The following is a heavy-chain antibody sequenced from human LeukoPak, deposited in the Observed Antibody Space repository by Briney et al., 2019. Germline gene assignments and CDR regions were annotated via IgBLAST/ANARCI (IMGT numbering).Heavy chain of an antibody. Sequence: GGSLRLSCEASGFTFNNYWMSWVRQAPGKGLEWVANIRYDGSEKNYVDSVRGRFTISRDNAKNSLYLQMNSLRAEDTALYYCARDQATVTSGDFDCWGQGTLVTVSS. D-gene: IGHD4-17*01. V-gene: IGHV3-7*03. CDR1: GFTFNNYW. J-gene: IGHJ4*02. CDR3: ARDQATVTSGDFDC. CDR2: IRYDGSEK.